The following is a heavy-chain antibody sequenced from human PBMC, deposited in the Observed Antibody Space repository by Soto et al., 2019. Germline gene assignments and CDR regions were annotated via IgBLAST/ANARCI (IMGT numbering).Heavy chain of an antibody. D-gene: IGHD2-15*01. J-gene: IGHJ4*02. CDR2: IKQDGTDK. V-gene: IGHV3-7*01. Sequence: EVQLVESGGSLVQPGGSLRLSCAASEFTFSSYWMSWVRQAPGKGLEWVASIKQDGTDKYYVDSVKGRFTISRDNAKNSLYLQMSSLRVEDTAVYYCARRYCSDGNCYKFDQWGQGTLVTVSS. CDR1: EFTFSSYW. CDR3: ARRYCSDGNCYKFDQ.